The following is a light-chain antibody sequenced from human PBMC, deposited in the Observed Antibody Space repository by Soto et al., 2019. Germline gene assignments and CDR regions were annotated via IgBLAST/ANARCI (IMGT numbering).Light chain of an antibody. CDR1: QSISSSY. CDR2: GAS. J-gene: IGKJ3*01. Sequence: EIVLTQSPGTLSLSPGERATLSCRASQSISSSYLAWYQQKPGQAPRLLVYGASSRATGIPDRFSGSGSGTDFTLTISRREPEDFAVYYCQQYGSSRLTFGPGTKVDIK. CDR3: QQYGSSRLT. V-gene: IGKV3-20*01.